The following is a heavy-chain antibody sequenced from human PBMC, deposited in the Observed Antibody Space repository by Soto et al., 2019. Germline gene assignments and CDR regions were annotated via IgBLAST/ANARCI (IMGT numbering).Heavy chain of an antibody. V-gene: IGHV4-59*01. J-gene: IGHJ4*02. D-gene: IGHD3-10*01. CDR3: ARHRNTMVRGVTIFDY. CDR1: GGSISSYY. Sequence: SETLSLTCTVSGGSISSYYWSWIRPPPVKGLEWIGYIYYSVSTNYNPSLKSRVTISVDTSKNQFSLKLSSVTAADTAVYYCARHRNTMVRGVTIFDYWGQGTLVTVS. CDR2: IYYSVST.